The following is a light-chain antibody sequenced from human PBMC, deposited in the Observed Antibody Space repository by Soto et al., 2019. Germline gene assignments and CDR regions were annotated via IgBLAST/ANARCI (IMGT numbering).Light chain of an antibody. V-gene: IGKV1-5*03. J-gene: IGKJ2*01. CDR2: KTS. CDR3: QQYNSYPYT. Sequence: DVQMTQSPSSLSPSVGDRVTITCRASQSFNTWLAWYQQKPGKAPKLLIYKTSILESGVPSRFSGSGSGTEFTLTISSLQPEDSAPYYCQQYNSYPYTFGQGTKLEIK. CDR1: QSFNTW.